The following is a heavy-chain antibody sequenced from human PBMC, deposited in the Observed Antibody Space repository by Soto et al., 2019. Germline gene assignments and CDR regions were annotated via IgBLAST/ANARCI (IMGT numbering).Heavy chain of an antibody. Sequence: GASVKVSCKASGYTFTGYYMHCVRQAPGQGLEWMGWINPNSGGTNYAQKFQGWVTMTRDTSISTAYMELSRLRSDDTAVYYCARALRRDCSSTSCAFDIWGQGTMVTVSS. CDR2: INPNSGGT. CDR3: ARALRRDCSSTSCAFDI. J-gene: IGHJ3*02. CDR1: GYTFTGYY. V-gene: IGHV1-2*04. D-gene: IGHD2-2*01.